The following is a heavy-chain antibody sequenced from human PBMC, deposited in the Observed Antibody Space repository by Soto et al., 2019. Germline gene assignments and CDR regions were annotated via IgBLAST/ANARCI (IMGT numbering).Heavy chain of an antibody. D-gene: IGHD2-21*02. CDR2: ISYDGSNK. J-gene: IGHJ3*02. CDR1: GFTFSSYG. Sequence: PGGSLRLSCAASGFTFSSYGMHWVRQAPGKGLEWVAVISYDGSNKYCADSVKGRFTTSRDNSKNTLYLQMNSLRAEDTAVYYCAKAMVVVTAISGGGGFDKWGQGTLVTVSS. V-gene: IGHV3-30*18. CDR3: AKAMVVVTAISGGGGFDK.